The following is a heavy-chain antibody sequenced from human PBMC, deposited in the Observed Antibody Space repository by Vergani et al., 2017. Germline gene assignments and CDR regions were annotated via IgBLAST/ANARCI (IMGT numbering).Heavy chain of an antibody. CDR1: GFTFSSYA. V-gene: IGHV3-23*01. CDR3: AKDRSRVRGLRPPLGV. Sequence: EVQLLESGGGLVQPGGSLRLSCAASGFTFSSYAMSWVRQAPGKGLEWVSAISGSGGSTYYADSVKGRFTISRDNSKNTLYLQMNSLGAEDTAVYYCAKDRSRVRGLRPPLGVWGQGTTVTVSS. D-gene: IGHD3-10*01. CDR2: ISGSGGST. J-gene: IGHJ6*02.